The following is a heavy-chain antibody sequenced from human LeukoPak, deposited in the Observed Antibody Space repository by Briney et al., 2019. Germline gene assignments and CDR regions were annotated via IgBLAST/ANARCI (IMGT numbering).Heavy chain of an antibody. CDR1: GFTFSSYS. CDR3: ARAQPDTGYSSSWYEEYYMDV. J-gene: IGHJ6*03. D-gene: IGHD6-13*01. Sequence: GGSLRLSCAASGFTFSSYSMDWVRQAPGKGLEWVSYISCCSSTIYFAGCVKGRFTISRDNAKNSLYLQMNSLRDEDTAVYYCARAQPDTGYSSSWYEEYYMDVWGKGTTVTVSS. V-gene: IGHV3-48*02. CDR2: ISCCSSTI.